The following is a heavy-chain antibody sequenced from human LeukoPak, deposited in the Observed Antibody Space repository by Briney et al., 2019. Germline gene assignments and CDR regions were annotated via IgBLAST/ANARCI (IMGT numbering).Heavy chain of an antibody. CDR3: AKDLYNSSGWYYCYGMDV. CDR2: ISGDGGST. V-gene: IGHV3-43*02. CDR1: GFTFDDYA. D-gene: IGHD6-19*01. J-gene: IGHJ6*02. Sequence: GGSLRLSCAASGFTFDDYAMHWVRQAPGKGLEWVSLISGDGGSTYYADSVKGRFTISRDNSKNSLYLQMNSLRTEDTALYYCAKDLYNSSGWYYCYGMDVWGQGTTVTVSS.